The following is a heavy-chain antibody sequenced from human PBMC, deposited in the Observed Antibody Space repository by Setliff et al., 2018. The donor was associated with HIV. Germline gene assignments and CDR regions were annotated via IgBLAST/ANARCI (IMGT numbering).Heavy chain of an antibody. CDR1: GFTFSDYY. J-gene: IGHJ6*03. CDR2: ISGSGGST. V-gene: IGHV3-23*01. CDR3: AKQYSMYYYYYMDV. D-gene: IGHD6-6*01. Sequence: PGGSLRLSCAGSGSGGSGFTFSDYYMSWVRQAPGKGLEWVSGISGSGGSTYYADSVKGRFTISRDNSKNTLYPQMNSLRAEDTAVYYCAKQYSMYYYYYMDVWGKGTTVTVSS.